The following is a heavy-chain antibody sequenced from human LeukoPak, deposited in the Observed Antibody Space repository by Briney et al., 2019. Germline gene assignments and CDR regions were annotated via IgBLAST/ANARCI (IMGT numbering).Heavy chain of an antibody. V-gene: IGHV4-59*01. D-gene: IGHD5-12*01. CDR3: ARGTSGYSGYVFDY. Sequence: SETLSLTCTVSGESISGFYWNWIRQPPGKGLEWIGYIYYSGSTNYNPSLTSRVTISVDTSKNQFSLKLSSVTAADTAVYYCARGTSGYSGYVFDYWGQGTLVTVSS. CDR2: IYYSGST. CDR1: GESISGFY. J-gene: IGHJ4*02.